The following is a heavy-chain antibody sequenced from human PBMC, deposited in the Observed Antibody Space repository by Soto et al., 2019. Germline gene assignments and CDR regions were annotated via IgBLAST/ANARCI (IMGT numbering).Heavy chain of an antibody. Sequence: PSETLSLTCTVSGGSISGFYWSWIRQPPGKGLEWIGYIYYSGSTNYNPSLKSRVTISVDTSKNQFSLKLSSVTAADTAVYYCARLSGIVATTNFDYWGQGTLVTVSS. CDR1: GGSISGFY. J-gene: IGHJ4*02. CDR2: IYYSGST. V-gene: IGHV4-59*08. CDR3: ARLSGIVATTNFDY. D-gene: IGHD5-12*01.